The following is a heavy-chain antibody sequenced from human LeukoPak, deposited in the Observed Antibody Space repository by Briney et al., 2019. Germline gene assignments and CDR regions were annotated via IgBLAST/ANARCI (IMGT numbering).Heavy chain of an antibody. CDR2: IKQDVSEK. V-gene: IGHV3-7*01. J-gene: IGHJ6*03. Sequence: GGSLRLSCAASGFTFSTYWMSWVRQAPGKGLEWVANIKQDVSEKYYVDSVKGRFTISRDNAKNSLYLQMNSLRAEDTAVYYCARVQRKYQLPRLNDYDYMDVWGKGTTVTISS. D-gene: IGHD2-2*01. CDR1: GFTFSTYW. CDR3: ARVQRKYQLPRLNDYDYMDV.